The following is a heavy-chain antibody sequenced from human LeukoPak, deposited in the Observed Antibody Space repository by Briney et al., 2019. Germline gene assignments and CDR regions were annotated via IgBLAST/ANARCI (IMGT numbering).Heavy chain of an antibody. V-gene: IGHV3-53*01. Sequence: GGSLRLSCAASGFTLSSTYMSWLRQAPGKGLEWVSLIYTGGTTYYADSVKGRFTISRDNSENTLYLQMNSLRAEDTAVYYCARGITGSNNWFDPWGQGTLVTVSS. CDR3: ARGITGSNNWFDP. CDR2: IYTGGTT. D-gene: IGHD1-20*01. J-gene: IGHJ5*02. CDR1: GFTLSSTY.